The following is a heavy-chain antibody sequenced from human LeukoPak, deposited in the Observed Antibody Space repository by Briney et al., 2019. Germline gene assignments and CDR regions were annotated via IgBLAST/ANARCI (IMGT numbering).Heavy chain of an antibody. CDR2: IYYSGST. CDR3: ARSPGYYYYYMDV. J-gene: IGHJ6*03. V-gene: IGHV4-59*01. CDR1: GGSISSYY. Sequence: PSETLSLTCTVSGGSISSYYWSWIRQPPGKGLEWIGHIYYSGSTNYNPSLKSRVTISADTSKNQFSLKLSSVTAADTAVYYCARSPGYYYYYMDVWGKGTTVTVSS.